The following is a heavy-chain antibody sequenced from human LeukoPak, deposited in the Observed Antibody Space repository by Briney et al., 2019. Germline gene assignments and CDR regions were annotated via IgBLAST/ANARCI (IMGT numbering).Heavy chain of an antibody. CDR2: INPGNGNT. J-gene: IGHJ6*03. CDR3: ARAPAKIAAAGTYYYYYMDV. CDR1: GYTFTSYA. Sequence: ASVKVSCKASGYTFTSYALHWVRQAPGQRLEWMGWINPGNGNTKYSQEFQGRVTMTRNTSISTAYMELSSLRSEDTAVYYCARAPAKIAAAGTYYYYYMDVWGKGTTVTISS. D-gene: IGHD6-13*01. V-gene: IGHV1-3*03.